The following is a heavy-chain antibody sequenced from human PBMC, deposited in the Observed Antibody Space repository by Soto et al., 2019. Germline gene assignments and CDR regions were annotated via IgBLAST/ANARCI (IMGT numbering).Heavy chain of an antibody. J-gene: IGHJ4*02. D-gene: IGHD3-16*01. Sequence: ETLSLTCTVSGGSISSSSYYWGWIRQPPGKGLEWIGSIYYSGSTYYNPSLKSRVTISVDTSKNQFSLKLSSVTAADTAVYYCARRGWVGDFDYWGQGTLVTVSS. CDR1: GGSISSSSYY. CDR3: ARRGWVGDFDY. CDR2: IYYSGST. V-gene: IGHV4-39*01.